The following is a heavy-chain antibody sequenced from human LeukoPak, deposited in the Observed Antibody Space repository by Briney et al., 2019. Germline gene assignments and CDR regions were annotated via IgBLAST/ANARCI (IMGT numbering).Heavy chain of an antibody. D-gene: IGHD3-16*01. CDR1: GFTFSSYA. V-gene: IGHV3-23*01. CDR2: ISGSGGST. J-gene: IGHJ4*02. CDR3: VRDLFGRDRRPFDC. Sequence: GGSLRLSCAASGFTFSSYAMSWVRQAPGKGLEWVSAISGSGGSTYYADSVKGRFTISRDNSKNSLYLQMNSLGAEDTAVYYCVRDLFGRDRRPFDCWGQGTLVTVSS.